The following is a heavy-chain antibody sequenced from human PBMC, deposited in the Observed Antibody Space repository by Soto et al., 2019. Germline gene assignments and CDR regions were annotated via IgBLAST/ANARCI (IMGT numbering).Heavy chain of an antibody. D-gene: IGHD3-22*01. V-gene: IGHV1-69*04. CDR3: AREYYDSSGYFDY. CDR2: IIPILGIA. Sequence: ASVKVSCKASGGTFSSYTISWVRQAPGQGLEWMGRIIPILGIANYAQKFQGRVTITADKSTSTAYMELSSLRSEDTAVYYCAREYYDSSGYFDYWGQGTLVTVAS. J-gene: IGHJ4*02. CDR1: GGTFSSYT.